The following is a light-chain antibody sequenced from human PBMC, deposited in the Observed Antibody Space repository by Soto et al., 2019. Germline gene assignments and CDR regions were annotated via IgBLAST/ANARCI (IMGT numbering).Light chain of an antibody. CDR3: KSYAGSKTYV. CDR2: EVV. Sequence: QSVLTQPPSASGSPGQSVTISCTGTKNDIGVYDFVSWYQHHPGKAPRLIIYEVVQRPSGVLDRFSGSKSGNTASLTVSGLQAADEADYFCKSYAGSKTYVFGSGTKVTVL. CDR1: KNDIGVYDF. J-gene: IGLJ1*01. V-gene: IGLV2-8*01.